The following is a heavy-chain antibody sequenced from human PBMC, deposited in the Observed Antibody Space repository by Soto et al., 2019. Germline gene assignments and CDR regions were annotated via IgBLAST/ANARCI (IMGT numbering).Heavy chain of an antibody. CDR2: IYYSGST. CDR3: ARSYYYDSSGYYYFDY. Sequence: PSETLSLTCTVSGGSISSGGYYRSWIRQHPGKGLEWIGYIYYSGSTYYNPSLKSRVTISVDTSKNQFSLKLSSVTAADTAVYYCARSYYYDSSGYYYFDYWGQGTLVTVSS. V-gene: IGHV4-31*03. D-gene: IGHD3-22*01. CDR1: GGSISSGGYY. J-gene: IGHJ4*02.